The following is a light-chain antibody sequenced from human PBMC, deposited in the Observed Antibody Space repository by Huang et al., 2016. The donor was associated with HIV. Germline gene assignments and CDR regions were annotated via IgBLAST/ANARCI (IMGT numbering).Light chain of an antibody. CDR2: AKS. Sequence: AIRITQSPSSLSASTGDKGSITCRSSQDINTYLAWYQQKPGKPPSLLIYAKSTLQSGVPSRFSGSGSWTDFTLTITHLQSEDFATYYCQQYYSFPLTFGQGSQVEV. J-gene: IGKJ1*01. CDR1: QDINTY. V-gene: IGKV1-8*01. CDR3: QQYYSFPLT.